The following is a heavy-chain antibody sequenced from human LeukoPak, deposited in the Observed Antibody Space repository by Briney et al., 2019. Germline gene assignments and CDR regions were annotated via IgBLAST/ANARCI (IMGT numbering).Heavy chain of an antibody. D-gene: IGHD5-18*01. CDR3: ARERYSYGYGNFLDY. J-gene: IGHJ4*02. Sequence: SETLSLTCTVSGGSISSYYWSWIRQPPGKGLEWIGYIYYSGSTNYNPSLKSRVTISVDTSKNQFSLKLSSVTAADTAVYYCARERYSYGYGNFLDYWGRGTLVTVSS. V-gene: IGHV4-59*01. CDR1: GGSISSYY. CDR2: IYYSGST.